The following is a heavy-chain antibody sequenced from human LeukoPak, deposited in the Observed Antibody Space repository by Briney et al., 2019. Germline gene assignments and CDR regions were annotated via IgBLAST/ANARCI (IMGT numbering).Heavy chain of an antibody. CDR1: GGSISSGSYY. CDR3: ARGTIPYYESTGYYKTDASAEYFQH. D-gene: IGHD3-22*01. J-gene: IGHJ1*01. CDR2: IYYSGST. Sequence: SSETLSLTCTVSGGSISSGSYYWGWIRQPPGKGLEWIGSIYYSGSTYYNPSLKSRVTISVDTSKNQFSLRLISVTAADTAVYYCARGTIPYYESTGYYKTDASAEYFQHWGQGTLVTVSS. V-gene: IGHV4-39*07.